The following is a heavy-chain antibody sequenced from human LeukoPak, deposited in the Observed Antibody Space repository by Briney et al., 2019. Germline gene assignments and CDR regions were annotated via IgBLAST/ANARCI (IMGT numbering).Heavy chain of an antibody. CDR1: GFTFNTFW. D-gene: IGHD3-10*01. CDR3: TANYNY. Sequence: PGGSLRLSCAASGFTFNTFWMHWVRQVPGKGLVWVSRINSDESCTNYADSVKGRFTISRDNAKNTLYLHMNSLRAEDTAVYYCTANYNYWGQGTLVTVSS. J-gene: IGHJ4*02. V-gene: IGHV3-74*01. CDR2: INSDESCT.